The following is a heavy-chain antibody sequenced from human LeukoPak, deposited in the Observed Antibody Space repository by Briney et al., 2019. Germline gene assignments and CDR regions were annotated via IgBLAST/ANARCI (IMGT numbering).Heavy chain of an antibody. CDR3: ARGRVNWFDP. CDR1: GGSISSGAYY. D-gene: IGHD3-3*01. Sequence: SETLSLTCTVSGGSISSGAYYWSWIRQHPGKGLEWIGYIYYSGSTYYSPSLKSRVAISVDTSKNQFSLKLSSVTAADTAVYYCARGRVNWFDPWGQGTLVTVSS. V-gene: IGHV4-31*03. J-gene: IGHJ5*02. CDR2: IYYSGST.